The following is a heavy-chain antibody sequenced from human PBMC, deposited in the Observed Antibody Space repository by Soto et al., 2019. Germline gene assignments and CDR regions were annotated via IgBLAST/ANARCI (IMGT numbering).Heavy chain of an antibody. CDR3: ARTYVPGIAGFDP. D-gene: IGHD1-1*01. V-gene: IGHV3-74*01. J-gene: IGHJ5*02. Sequence: GGSLRLSCAASGFTFGNYFMHWVRQVPGEGLVWVSRMSGDGKTISYADSVKGRFTISRDNAKNTLYLQMNSLRVEDTAVYYCARTYVPGIAGFDPWGQGTLVTVSS. CDR1: GFTFGNYF. CDR2: MSGDGKTI.